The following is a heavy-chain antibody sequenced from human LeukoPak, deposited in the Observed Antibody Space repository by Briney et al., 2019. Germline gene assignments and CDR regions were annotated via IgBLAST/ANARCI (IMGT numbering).Heavy chain of an antibody. Sequence: SETLSLTCTVSGGSISSYYWSWIRQPAGKGLEWIGRIYTSGSTNYNPSLKSRVTISVDKSKNHFSLKLSSVTAADTAVYYCARGGKYYDSSGYTFDYWGQGTLVTVSS. CDR3: ARGGKYYDSSGYTFDY. D-gene: IGHD3-22*01. CDR2: IYTSGST. V-gene: IGHV4-4*07. CDR1: GGSISSYY. J-gene: IGHJ4*02.